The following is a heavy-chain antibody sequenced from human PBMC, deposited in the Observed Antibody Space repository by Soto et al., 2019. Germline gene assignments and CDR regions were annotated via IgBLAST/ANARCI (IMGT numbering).Heavy chain of an antibody. V-gene: IGHV1-2*04. Sequence: ASVKVSCKASGYTFTGYYMHWVRQAPGQGLEWMGWINPNSGGTNYAQKFQGWVTMTRDTSISTAYMELSRLRSDDTAVYYCARDRAAQYSSSWYYAFDIWGQGTMVTVS. CDR2: INPNSGGT. J-gene: IGHJ3*02. D-gene: IGHD6-13*01. CDR1: GYTFTGYY. CDR3: ARDRAAQYSSSWYYAFDI.